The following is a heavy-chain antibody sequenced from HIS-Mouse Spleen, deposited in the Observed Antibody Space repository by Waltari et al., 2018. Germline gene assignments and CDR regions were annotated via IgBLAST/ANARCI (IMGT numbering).Heavy chain of an antibody. Sequence: QVQLVESGGGVVQPGRSLRLSCAASGFTFSSYGMHWVRQAPGKGVEWVAVLSYDGSNKYYADSVKGRFSISRDNSKNTLYLQMNSLRAEDTAVYYCAKASSGWLDYWGQGTLVTVSS. CDR3: AKASSGWLDY. D-gene: IGHD6-19*01. CDR1: GFTFSSYG. V-gene: IGHV3-30*18. CDR2: LSYDGSNK. J-gene: IGHJ4*02.